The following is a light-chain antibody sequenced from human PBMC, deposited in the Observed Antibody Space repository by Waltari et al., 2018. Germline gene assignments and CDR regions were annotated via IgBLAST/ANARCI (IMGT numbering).Light chain of an antibody. CDR3: QHYVRTWA. Sequence: EIVLTQSPGTLSLSPGESATLSCRASQSVGSNYLAWYQQRPCQAHRLLIYGASCRATGIQYRFSGSGSGTDFTLSISRLEPEDFAVYYCQHYVRTWAFGQGTKVESK. V-gene: IGKV3-20*01. J-gene: IGKJ1*01. CDR1: QSVGSNY. CDR2: GAS.